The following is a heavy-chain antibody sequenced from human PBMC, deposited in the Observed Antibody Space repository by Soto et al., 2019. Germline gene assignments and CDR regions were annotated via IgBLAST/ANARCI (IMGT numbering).Heavy chain of an antibody. CDR1: GYLFTSYY. CDR3: SRVDPGETSPFDH. J-gene: IGHJ4*02. D-gene: IGHD3-10*01. Sequence: SLKVSCKSSGYLFTSYYIHWVRQAPGQGLEWMGWINPFDGSRMFAQSFQGRVTMTRDTSTSTVYMEVSSLRSEDTAVYYCSRVDPGETSPFDHWGQGSLVTGSS. V-gene: IGHV1-46*03. CDR2: INPFDGSR.